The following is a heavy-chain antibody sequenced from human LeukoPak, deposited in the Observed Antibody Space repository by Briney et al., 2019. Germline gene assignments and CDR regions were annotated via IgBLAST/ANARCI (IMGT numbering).Heavy chain of an antibody. V-gene: IGHV1-18*01. CDR1: GYTFTSYG. D-gene: IGHD3-9*01. CDR3: ARDPVGAFDWLSPNFDY. J-gene: IGHJ4*02. Sequence: ASVKVSCKASGYTFTSYGISWVRQAPGQGLEWMGWISAYNGNTNYAQKLQGRVTMTTDTSTSTAYMELRSLRSDDTAVYYCARDPVGAFDWLSPNFDYWGQGTLVTVSS. CDR2: ISAYNGNT.